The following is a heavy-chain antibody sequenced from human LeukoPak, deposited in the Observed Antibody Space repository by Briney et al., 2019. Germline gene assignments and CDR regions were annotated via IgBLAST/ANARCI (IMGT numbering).Heavy chain of an antibody. J-gene: IGHJ5*02. CDR1: GFDVSSSY. Sequence: GSLRLSCAVSGFDVSSSYVNWVRQAPGKGLERVAVMYSGGTTYYSDSVKGRFTISRDNSKNTVSLQINSLRVEDTAIYYCARVWKQQLVNWFDPWGQGTLVAVSS. V-gene: IGHV3-66*01. D-gene: IGHD6-13*01. CDR3: ARVWKQQLVNWFDP. CDR2: MYSGGTT.